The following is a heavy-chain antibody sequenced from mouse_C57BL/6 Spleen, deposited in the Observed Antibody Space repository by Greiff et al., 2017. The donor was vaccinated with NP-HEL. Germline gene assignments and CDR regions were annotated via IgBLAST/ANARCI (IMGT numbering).Heavy chain of an antibody. CDR3: AKAGTLDY. D-gene: IGHD4-1*01. CDR2: IYPRDGST. CDR1: GYTFTSYD. J-gene: IGHJ2*01. Sequence: VQGVESGPELVKPGASVKLSCKASGYTFTSYDINWVKQRPGQGLEWIGWIYPRDGSTKYNEKFKGKATLTVDTSSSTAYMELHSLTSEDSAVYFCAKAGTLDYWGQGTTLTVSS. V-gene: IGHV1-85*01.